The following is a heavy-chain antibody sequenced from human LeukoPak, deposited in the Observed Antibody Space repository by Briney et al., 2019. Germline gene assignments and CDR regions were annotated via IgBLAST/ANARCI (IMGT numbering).Heavy chain of an antibody. CDR2: IYYSGST. Sequence: SETLSLTCAVSGGSISSYYWSWIRQPPGKGLEWVGHIYYSGSTNYNPSLKSRVTISVDTSKNQFSLKLSSVTAADTAVYYCARDVAAAGTIWYFDLWGRGTLVTVSS. CDR1: GGSISSYY. D-gene: IGHD6-13*01. CDR3: ARDVAAAGTIWYFDL. J-gene: IGHJ2*01. V-gene: IGHV4-59*12.